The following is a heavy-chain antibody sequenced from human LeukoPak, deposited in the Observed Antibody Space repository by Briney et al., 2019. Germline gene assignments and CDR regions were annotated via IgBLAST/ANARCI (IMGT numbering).Heavy chain of an antibody. D-gene: IGHD3-3*01. J-gene: IGHJ6*02. CDR1: GFTFSSYA. CDR3: AKWRATIFGVVIAPYYYGMDV. Sequence: GRSLRLSCAASGFTFSSYAMHWVRQAPGKGLEWVAVISYDGSNKYYADSVKGRFTISRDNSKNKLYLQMNSLRAEDTAVYYCAKWRATIFGVVIAPYYYGMDVWGQGTTVTVSS. CDR2: ISYDGSNK. V-gene: IGHV3-30-3*01.